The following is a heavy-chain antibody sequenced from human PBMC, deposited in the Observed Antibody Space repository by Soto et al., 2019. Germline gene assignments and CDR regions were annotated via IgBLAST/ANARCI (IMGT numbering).Heavy chain of an antibody. J-gene: IGHJ6*02. V-gene: IGHV4-4*02. Sequence: SETLSLTCAVSGGSIGSSNWWSWVRQPPGKGLEWIGEIYHSGSTNYNPSLKSRVTISVDKSKNQFSLKLSSVTAADTAVYYCAAVNSSWYGVGYYYGMDVWGQGTTVTVSS. D-gene: IGHD6-13*01. CDR2: IYHSGST. CDR1: GGSIGSSNW. CDR3: AAVNSSWYGVGYYYGMDV.